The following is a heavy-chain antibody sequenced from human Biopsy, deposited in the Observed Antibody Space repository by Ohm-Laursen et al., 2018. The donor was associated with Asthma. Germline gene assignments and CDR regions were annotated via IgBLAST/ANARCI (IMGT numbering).Heavy chain of an antibody. V-gene: IGHV4-34*01. CDR1: GGSFTHYF. J-gene: IGHJ1*01. Sequence: SETLSLTWAISGGSFTHYFWMWIRQPPGKGLEWIGEINYRGDTNYNPSLESRVSISVDTSTYHFSLRLNSVTAADTAVYYCVRGEEVAGTYFKDWDQGTLVTVSS. CDR2: INYRGDT. CDR3: VRGEEVAGTYFKD. D-gene: IGHD6-19*01.